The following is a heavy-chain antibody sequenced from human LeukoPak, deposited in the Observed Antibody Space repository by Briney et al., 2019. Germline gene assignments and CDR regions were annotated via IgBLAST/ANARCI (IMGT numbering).Heavy chain of an antibody. D-gene: IGHD3-3*01. V-gene: IGHV3-48*01. CDR1: GFTFSNYN. CDR2: ISSSSSTI. CDR3: ATLFYYDFWSGYYTDWFDP. Sequence: GGSLRLSCAASGFTFSNYNMNWVRQAPGKGLEWVSYISSSSSTIYYADSVKGRFTISRDNAKNSLYLQMNSLRAEDTAVYYCATLFYYDFWSGYYTDWFDPWGQGTLVTVSS. J-gene: IGHJ5*02.